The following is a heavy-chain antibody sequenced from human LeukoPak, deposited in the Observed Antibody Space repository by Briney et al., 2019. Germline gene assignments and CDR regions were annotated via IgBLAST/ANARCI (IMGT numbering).Heavy chain of an antibody. CDR1: GGTFSSYA. V-gene: IGHV1-69*06. Sequence: GASVEVSCKASGGTFSSYAISWVRQAPGQGLEWMGGIIPIFGTANYAQKFQGRVTITADKSTSTAYMELSSLRSEDTAVYYCARGVNSGYFDYCGQGTLVTVSS. J-gene: IGHJ4*02. CDR2: IIPIFGTA. D-gene: IGHD1-26*01. CDR3: ARGVNSGYFDY.